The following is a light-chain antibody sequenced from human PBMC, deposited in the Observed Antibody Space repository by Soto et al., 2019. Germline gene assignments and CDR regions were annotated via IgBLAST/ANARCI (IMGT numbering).Light chain of an antibody. CDR3: QQYYSTPPYT. CDR1: QSVLYSSNNKNY. V-gene: IGKV4-1*01. J-gene: IGKJ2*01. Sequence: DIVMTQSPDSLAVSLGERATINCKSSQSVLYSSNNKNYLAWYQQKPGQPPKLLIYWASTRESGVPDRVSGSGSGTDFPLTISSLQAEDVAVYYCQQYYSTPPYTFGQGTKLEIK. CDR2: WAS.